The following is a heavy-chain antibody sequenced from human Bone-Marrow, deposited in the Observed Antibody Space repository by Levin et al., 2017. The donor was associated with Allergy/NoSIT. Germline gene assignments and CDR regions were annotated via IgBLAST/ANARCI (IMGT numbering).Heavy chain of an antibody. Sequence: GGSLRLSCAASGFTFSSYGMHWVRQAPGKGLEWVAVISYDGSNKYYADSVKGRFTISRDNSKNTLYLQMNSLRAEDTAVYYCAVSYYDILTGFTAANWFDPWGQGTLVTVSS. V-gene: IGHV3-30*03. D-gene: IGHD3-9*01. CDR3: AVSYYDILTGFTAANWFDP. CDR2: ISYDGSNK. J-gene: IGHJ5*02. CDR1: GFTFSSYG.